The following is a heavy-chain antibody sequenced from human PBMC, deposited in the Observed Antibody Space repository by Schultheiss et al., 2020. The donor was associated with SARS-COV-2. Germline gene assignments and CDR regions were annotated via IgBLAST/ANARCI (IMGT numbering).Heavy chain of an antibody. CDR1: GFTFSSYG. CDR3: ARGLQGHHAFDI. V-gene: IGHV3-48*01. D-gene: IGHD5-24*01. Sequence: GGSLRLSCAASGFTFSSYGMHWVRQAPGKGLEWIAYISGSGTTMYHADSVQGRFTISRDNSKNTLYLQMNSLRVEDTAVYYCARGLQGHHAFDIWGQGTMVTVSS. J-gene: IGHJ3*02. CDR2: ISGSGTTM.